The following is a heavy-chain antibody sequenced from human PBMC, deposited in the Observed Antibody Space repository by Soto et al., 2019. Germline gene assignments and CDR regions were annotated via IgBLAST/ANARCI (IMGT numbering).Heavy chain of an antibody. CDR2: ISSSSSYI. V-gene: IGHV3-21*01. CDR3: AMGGSGSYFAEPLPLGMDV. CDR1: GFTFSSYS. Sequence: GGSLRLSCAASGFTFSSYSMNWVRQAPGKGLEWVSSISSSSSYIYYADSVKGRFTISRDNAKNSLYLQMNSLRAEDTAVYYCAMGGSGSYFAEPLPLGMDVWGQGTTVTVSS. D-gene: IGHD3-10*01. J-gene: IGHJ6*02.